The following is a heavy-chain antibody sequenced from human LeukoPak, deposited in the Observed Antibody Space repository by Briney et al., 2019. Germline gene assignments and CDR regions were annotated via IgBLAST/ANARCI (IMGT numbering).Heavy chain of an antibody. CDR2: IKSKTDGGTT. V-gene: IGHV3-15*01. CDR3: TTDLFGRDPRYYDFWSDVPG. CDR1: GFTFSSYS. J-gene: IGHJ4*02. Sequence: PGGSLRLSCAASGFTFSSYSMNWVRQAPGKGLEWAGRIKSKTDGGTTDYAAPVKGRFTISRDDSKNTLYLQMNSLKTEDTAVYYCTTDLFGRDPRYYDFWSDVPGWGQGTLVTVSS. D-gene: IGHD3-3*01.